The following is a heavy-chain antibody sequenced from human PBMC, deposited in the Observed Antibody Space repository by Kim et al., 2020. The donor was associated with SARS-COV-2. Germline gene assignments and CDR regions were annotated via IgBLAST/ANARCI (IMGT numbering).Heavy chain of an antibody. D-gene: IGHD2-15*01. CDR3: ARVSWGSDCISGSWYLPLDY. V-gene: IGHV1-18*01. CDR2: ISAHHGNK. Sequence: ASVKVSCKASGYTFTNYGIIRVRQAPGQGLEWMGWISAHHGNKNYAQKLQSRFSMTTDTTTSTAYMELRSLSSDDTAVYYCARVSWGSDCISGSWYLPLDYWGQGTLVTVSS. J-gene: IGHJ4*02. CDR1: GYTFTNYG.